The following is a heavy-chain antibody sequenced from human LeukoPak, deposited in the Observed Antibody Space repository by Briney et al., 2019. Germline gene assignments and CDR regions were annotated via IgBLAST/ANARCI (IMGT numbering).Heavy chain of an antibody. Sequence: SETLSLTCAVYGGSFSGYYWSWIRQPPGKGLEWIGEINHSGSTNYNPSLKSRVTISVDTSKNQFSLKLSSVTAADTAVYYCARVTLYGSGREYHYGMDVWGQGTTVTVSS. V-gene: IGHV4-34*01. CDR3: ARVTLYGSGREYHYGMDV. D-gene: IGHD3-10*01. CDR2: INHSGST. CDR1: GGSFSGYY. J-gene: IGHJ6*02.